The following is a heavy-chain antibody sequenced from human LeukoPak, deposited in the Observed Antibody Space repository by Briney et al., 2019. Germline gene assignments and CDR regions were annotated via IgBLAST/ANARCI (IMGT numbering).Heavy chain of an antibody. CDR1: GYSFTSYW. V-gene: IGHV5-51*01. Sequence: GASLKICCKCSGYSFTSYWIGLVRQVPGKGLELVGIIYPGDSDTRYSPSFQGQVTISADKSISTAYLLWSSLKASDTAMYYCARQFGAGGLHWGQGTLVTVSS. CDR3: ARQFGAGGLH. J-gene: IGHJ4*02. CDR2: IYPGDSDT. D-gene: IGHD2-8*02.